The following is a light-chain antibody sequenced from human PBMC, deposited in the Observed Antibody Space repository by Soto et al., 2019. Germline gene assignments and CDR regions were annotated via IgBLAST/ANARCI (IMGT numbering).Light chain of an antibody. CDR2: GAS. V-gene: IGKV3-20*01. CDR3: QQYGSSPRT. CDR1: QSVSSSY. Sequence: EIVLTQSPGTLSLSPGERATLSCRASQSVSSSYLAWYQQKPGQAPRLLIYGASSRATCIPDRFIGSGSGTDFTLTISRMEPEDFAVYYCQQYGSSPRTFGQGTKVEIK. J-gene: IGKJ1*01.